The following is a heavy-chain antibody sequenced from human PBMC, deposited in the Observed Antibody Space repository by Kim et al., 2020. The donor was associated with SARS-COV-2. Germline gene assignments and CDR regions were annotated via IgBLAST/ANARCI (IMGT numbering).Heavy chain of an antibody. CDR3: ARVGSSGWQNWFDP. CDR1: GGSISSYY. Sequence: SETLSLTCTVSGGSISSYYWSWIRQPPGKGLEWIGYIYYSGSTNYNPSLKSRVTISVDTSKNQFSLKLSSVTAADTAVYYCARVGSSGWQNWFDPWGQGTLVTVSS. V-gene: IGHV4-59*01. CDR2: IYYSGST. J-gene: IGHJ5*02. D-gene: IGHD6-19*01.